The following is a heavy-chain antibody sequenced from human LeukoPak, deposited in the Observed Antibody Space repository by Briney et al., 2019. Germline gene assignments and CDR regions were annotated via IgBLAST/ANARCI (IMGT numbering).Heavy chain of an antibody. CDR1: GFIFSDYG. Sequence: GRSLRLSCEASGFIFSDYGMHWVRQFAGKGLDWVAVIWPDGSIKYYADSVKGRFTISRDDSKNTVYLQMNSLRAEDTALYYCARAVGPFDFWGQGTTVIVSS. CDR3: ARAVGPFDF. V-gene: IGHV3-33*01. J-gene: IGHJ3*01. CDR2: IWPDGSIK.